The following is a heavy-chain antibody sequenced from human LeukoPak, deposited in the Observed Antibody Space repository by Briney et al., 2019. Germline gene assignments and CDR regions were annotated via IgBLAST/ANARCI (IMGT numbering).Heavy chain of an antibody. J-gene: IGHJ4*02. D-gene: IGHD6-19*01. V-gene: IGHV4-39*01. CDR2: NYYSRST. CDR1: GGSISSSSYY. CDR3: ARQWLVPCYFDY. Sequence: SETLSLTCTVSGGSISSSSYYWGWLRQPPGKGLEWIGSNYYSRSTYYNSSLKRRATISVDTSKNQFSLKLSSLTAADTAVYFCARQWLVPCYFDYWGQGTLVTVSS.